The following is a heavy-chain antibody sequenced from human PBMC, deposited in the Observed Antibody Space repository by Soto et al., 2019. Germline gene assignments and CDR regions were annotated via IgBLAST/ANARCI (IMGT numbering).Heavy chain of an antibody. CDR3: AKGRGETWRFDY. J-gene: IGHJ4*02. CDR2: ISGSGGTA. CDR1: GFTFSSYA. V-gene: IGHV3-23*01. D-gene: IGHD3-10*01. Sequence: EVQLLESGGGSVQPGGSLRLSCAASGFTFSSYAMHWVRRPPGKGRVWVSSISGSGGTAYYADSVKGRFSISRDSLVNTLYLQKNSLRAEYTAVYYCAKGRGETWRFDYWGQGTLVTVSP.